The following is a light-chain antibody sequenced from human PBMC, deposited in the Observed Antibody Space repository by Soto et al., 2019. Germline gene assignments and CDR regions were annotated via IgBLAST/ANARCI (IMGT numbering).Light chain of an antibody. J-gene: IGKJ1*01. CDR3: MQGTHWPRT. CDR1: RSLVYSDGNTY. Sequence: VVMPQSPLSLPVTLGQPASISCRSSRSLVYSDGNTYLHWFQQRPGQSPRRLMYKLSTRDSGVPDRFSGSGSGTDFTLKISRVEAEDVGIYYCMQGTHWPRTFGQGTKVEIK. CDR2: KLS. V-gene: IGKV2-30*01.